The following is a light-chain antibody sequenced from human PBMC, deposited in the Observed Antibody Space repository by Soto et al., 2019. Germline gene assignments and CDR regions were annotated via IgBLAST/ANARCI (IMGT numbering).Light chain of an antibody. Sequence: QSVLTQPPSAYGTPGQRVTISCSRSSSNIGSNYVYWYQQLTGTAPKLLIYSNNQRPSGVPDRFSGSKSGTSASLAISGLRSEDEADYYCAAWDDSLSGYVFGTGTKVTVI. J-gene: IGLJ1*01. CDR3: AAWDDSLSGYV. V-gene: IGLV1-47*02. CDR2: SNN. CDR1: SSNIGSNY.